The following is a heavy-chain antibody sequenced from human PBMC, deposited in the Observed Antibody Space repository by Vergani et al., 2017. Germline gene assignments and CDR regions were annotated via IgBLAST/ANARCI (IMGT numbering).Heavy chain of an antibody. CDR1: GGSISSYH. J-gene: IGHJ2*01. V-gene: IGHV4-59*01. D-gene: IGHD3-9*01. CDR2: IYYSGST. CDR3: AKQKNYDILTDTNFDL. Sequence: QVQLQESGPGLVKPSETLSLTCTVSGGSISSYHWSWIRQPPGKGLEWIGYIYYSGSTNYNPSLKSRVTISVDTSKNQFSLKLSSVTAADTAVYYCAKQKNYDILTDTNFDLWGRGTLITVSS.